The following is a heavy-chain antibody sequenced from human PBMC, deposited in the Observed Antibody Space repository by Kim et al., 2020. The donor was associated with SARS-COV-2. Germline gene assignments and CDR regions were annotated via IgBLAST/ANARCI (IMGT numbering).Heavy chain of an antibody. CDR2: GSGDDT. Sequence: GSGDDTYNADSGKDRFTTSRDNSKNSLYLQMSSLRADDTAVYDCAKRGPGFWGQGTLVTVSS. V-gene: IGHV3-23*01. CDR3: AKRGPGF. D-gene: IGHD3-10*01. J-gene: IGHJ4*02.